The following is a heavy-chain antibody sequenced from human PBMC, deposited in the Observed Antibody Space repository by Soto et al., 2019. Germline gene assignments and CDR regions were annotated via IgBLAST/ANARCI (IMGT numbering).Heavy chain of an antibody. CDR2: IYYSGST. V-gene: IGHV4-30-4*01. D-gene: IGHD3-3*01. CDR1: GGSISSGDYY. J-gene: IGHJ4*02. Sequence: SETLSLTCTVSGGSISSGDYYWSWIRQPPGKGLEWIGYIYYSGSTYYNPSLKSRVTISVDTSKNQFSLKLSSVTAADTAVYYCARENRPFGVVIIDYWGQGTLVTVSS. CDR3: ARENRPFGVVIIDY.